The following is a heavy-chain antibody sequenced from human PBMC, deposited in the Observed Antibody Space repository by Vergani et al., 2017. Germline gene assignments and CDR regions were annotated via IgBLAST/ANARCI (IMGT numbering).Heavy chain of an antibody. V-gene: IGHV3-48*04. CDR3: ARANTAMVTRWYFDL. Sequence: EVQLLESGGGLVQPGGSLRLSCAASGFTFSSYAMSWVRQAPGKGLEWVSYISSSGSTIYYADSVKGRFTISRDNAKNSLYLQMNSLRAEDTAVYYCARANTAMVTRWYFDLWGRGTLVTVSS. J-gene: IGHJ2*01. CDR2: ISSSGSTI. CDR1: GFTFSSYA. D-gene: IGHD5-18*01.